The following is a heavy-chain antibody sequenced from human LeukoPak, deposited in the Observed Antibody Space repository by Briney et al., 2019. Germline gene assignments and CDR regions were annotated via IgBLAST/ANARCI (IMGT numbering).Heavy chain of an antibody. CDR1: GGSISSGDYY. CDR3: ARYTAMVTYFDY. J-gene: IGHJ4*02. Sequence: SQTLSLTCTVSGGSISSGDYYGSWIRQPPGKGLEWIGYIYYSGSTYYNPSLKSRVTISVDTSKNQFSLKLSSVTAADTAVYYCARYTAMVTYFDYWGQGTLVTVSS. D-gene: IGHD5-18*01. V-gene: IGHV4-30-4*01. CDR2: IYYSGST.